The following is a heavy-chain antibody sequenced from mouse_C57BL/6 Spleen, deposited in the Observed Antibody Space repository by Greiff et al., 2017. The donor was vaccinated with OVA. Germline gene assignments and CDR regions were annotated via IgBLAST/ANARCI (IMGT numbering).Heavy chain of an antibody. V-gene: IGHV1-82*01. J-gene: IGHJ1*03. D-gene: IGHD2-3*01. CDR2: IYPGDGDT. CDR1: GYAFSSSW. CDR3: ARSYDGYYWYFDV. Sequence: VQLQQSGPELVKPGASVKISCKASGYAFSSSWMNWVKQRPGKGLEWIGRIYPGDGDTNYNGKFKGKATLTADKSSSTAYMQLSSLTSEDSAVYFCARSYDGYYWYFDVWGTGTTVTVSS.